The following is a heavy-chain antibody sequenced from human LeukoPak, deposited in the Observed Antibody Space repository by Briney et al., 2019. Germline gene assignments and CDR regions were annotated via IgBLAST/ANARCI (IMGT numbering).Heavy chain of an antibody. CDR2: IIPIFVTA. V-gene: IGHV1-69*05. J-gene: IGHJ5*02. Sequence: GSSVKVSCKASGGTFSSYAISWVRQAPRQGLEWMGGIIPIFVTANYAQKFQGRVTITTDESTSTAYMELSSLRSEDTAVYYCARCYYDSSGYYYLNWFDPWGQGTLVTVSS. D-gene: IGHD3-22*01. CDR1: GGTFSSYA. CDR3: ARCYYDSSGYYYLNWFDP.